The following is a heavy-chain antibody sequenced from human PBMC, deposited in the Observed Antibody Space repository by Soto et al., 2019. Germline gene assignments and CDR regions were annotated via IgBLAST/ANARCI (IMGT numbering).Heavy chain of an antibody. J-gene: IGHJ6*02. V-gene: IGHV3-30-3*01. CDR2: ISYDGSNK. D-gene: IGHD3-3*01. CDR1: GFTFSSYA. CDR3: ARDSSEYYDFWSGYSIKGMDV. Sequence: QVQLVESGGGVVQPGRSLRLSCAASGFTFSSYAMHWVRQAPGKGLEWVAVISYDGSNKYYAESVKGRFTISRDNSKNTLYLQMNSLRAEDTAVYYCARDSSEYYDFWSGYSIKGMDVWGQGTTVTVSS.